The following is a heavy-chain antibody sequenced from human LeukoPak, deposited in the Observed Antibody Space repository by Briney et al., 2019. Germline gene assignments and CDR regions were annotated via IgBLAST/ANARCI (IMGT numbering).Heavy chain of an antibody. CDR3: ARTHSSGWFLFDY. J-gene: IGHJ4*02. D-gene: IGHD6-19*01. CDR1: GGSISSYY. Sequence: PSETLSLTCTVSGGSISSYYWSWIRQPPGKGLEWIGYIYYSGSTNYNPSLKGRVTISVDTSKNQFSLKLSSVTAADTAVYYCARTHSSGWFLFDYWGQGTLVTVSS. V-gene: IGHV4-59*01. CDR2: IYYSGST.